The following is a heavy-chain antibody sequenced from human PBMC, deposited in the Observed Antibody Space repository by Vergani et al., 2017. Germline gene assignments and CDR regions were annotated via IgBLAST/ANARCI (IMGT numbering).Heavy chain of an antibody. Sequence: QVTLQESGPVLVKPTETLTLTCSVSGFSLTSARVGVSWIRQPPGKALEWLAHILSNGEKSYSTSLRTRLRISKDASKSQVVLTMTRVDPVDTGTYYCARIVYGDYSYYFDYWGQGTLVTVSS. CDR3: ARIVYGDYSYYFDY. V-gene: IGHV2-26*01. CDR1: GFSLTSARVG. CDR2: ILSNGEK. J-gene: IGHJ4*02. D-gene: IGHD4-17*01.